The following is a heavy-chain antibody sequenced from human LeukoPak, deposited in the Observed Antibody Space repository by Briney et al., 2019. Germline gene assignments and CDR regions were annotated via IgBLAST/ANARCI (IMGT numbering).Heavy chain of an antibody. V-gene: IGHV1-69*05. Sequence: SVKVSCKASGGTFSSYAISWVRQAPGQGLEWMGGIIPIFGTANYAQKFQGRVTITTDESTSTAYMELSSLRSEDTAVYYCARMDQTDELELRFGAFDIWGQGTMVTVSS. CDR3: ARMDQTDELELRFGAFDI. CDR2: IIPIFGTA. D-gene: IGHD1-7*01. J-gene: IGHJ3*02. CDR1: GGTFSSYA.